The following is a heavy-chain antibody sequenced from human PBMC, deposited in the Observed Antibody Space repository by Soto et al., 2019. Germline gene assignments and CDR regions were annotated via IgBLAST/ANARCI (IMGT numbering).Heavy chain of an antibody. CDR3: ASYFTVTLNDFDY. D-gene: IGHD4-17*01. CDR1: GGSISSGGYS. Sequence: PSETLSLTCAVSGGSISSGGYSWSWIRQPPGKGLEWIGYIYHSGSTYYNPSLKSRVTISVDRSKNQFSLKLSSVTAADTAVYYCASYFTVTLNDFDYWGQGTLVTVSS. V-gene: IGHV4-30-2*01. J-gene: IGHJ4*02. CDR2: IYHSGST.